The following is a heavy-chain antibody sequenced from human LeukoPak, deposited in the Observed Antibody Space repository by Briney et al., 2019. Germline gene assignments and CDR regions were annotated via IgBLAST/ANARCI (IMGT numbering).Heavy chain of an antibody. CDR1: GFTFSSYS. CDR3: VRVLSLSSRPNWFDP. CDR2: ISSSSSYI. Sequence: GGSLRLSCAASGFTFSSYSMNWVRQAPGKGLEWVSSISSSSSYIFYADSVKGRFTISRDNAKNSLYLQMNSLRAEDTAVYYCVRVLSLSSRPNWFDPWGQGTLVTVSA. J-gene: IGHJ5*02. V-gene: IGHV3-21*04. D-gene: IGHD2-2*01.